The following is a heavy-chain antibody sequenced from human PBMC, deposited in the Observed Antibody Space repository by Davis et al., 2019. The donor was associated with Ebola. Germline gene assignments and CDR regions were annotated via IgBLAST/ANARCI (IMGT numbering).Heavy chain of an antibody. J-gene: IGHJ5*02. Sequence: SETLSLTCTVSGGSLSSSSYYWDWIRQPPGKGLEWFGSLYYSWNTYYNPSLKSRVTISVDTSKNQFSLKMSSVTAADTAMYYCERRGTSSWYAGWFDPWGQGTLVTVSS. CDR3: ERRGTSSWYAGWFDP. D-gene: IGHD6-13*01. V-gene: IGHV4-39*01. CDR1: GGSLSSSSYY. CDR2: LYYSWNT.